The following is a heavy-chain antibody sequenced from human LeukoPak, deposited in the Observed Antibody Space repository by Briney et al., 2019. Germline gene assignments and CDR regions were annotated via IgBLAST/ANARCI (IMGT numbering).Heavy chain of an antibody. CDR1: GFTFSSYA. Sequence: GGSLRLFCAASGFTFSSYAMTWVRQAPGKGLEWVSAISGSGDSTYYADSVKGRFTISRDNSKNTLYLQMISLRAEDTAVYYCAKGGNIVVVPAATQWGQGTLVTVSS. CDR2: ISGSGDST. CDR3: AKGGNIVVVPAATQ. J-gene: IGHJ4*02. D-gene: IGHD2-2*01. V-gene: IGHV3-23*01.